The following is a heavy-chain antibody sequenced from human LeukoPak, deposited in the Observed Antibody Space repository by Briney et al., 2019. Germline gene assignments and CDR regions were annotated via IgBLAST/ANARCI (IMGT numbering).Heavy chain of an antibody. CDR2: IKDDGSEE. CDR1: GFTFSNYW. V-gene: IGHV3-7*04. CDR3: ARAGRSSEDHHFDY. Sequence: GGSLRLSCAASGFTFSNYWMSWVRQAPGIGLEWVAKIKDDGSEEDYVDSVKGRFTISRDNAKNSLYLQMNSLKAEDTAVYYCARAGRSSEDHHFDYWGQGTLVSVSS. J-gene: IGHJ4*02. D-gene: IGHD3-10*01.